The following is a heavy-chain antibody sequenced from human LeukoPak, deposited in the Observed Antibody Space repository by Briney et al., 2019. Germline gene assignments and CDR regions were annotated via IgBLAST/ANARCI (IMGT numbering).Heavy chain of an antibody. Sequence: GASVKVSCKASGYTFTGYYMHWVRQAPGQGLEWMGWINPNIGGTNYAQKFQGRVTMTRDPSISTAYMELSRLRSDDTAVYYCARDYYDSSGYYYYFDYWGQGTLVTVSS. V-gene: IGHV1-2*02. CDR3: ARDYYDSSGYYYYFDY. J-gene: IGHJ4*02. CDR1: GYTFTGYY. D-gene: IGHD3-22*01. CDR2: INPNIGGT.